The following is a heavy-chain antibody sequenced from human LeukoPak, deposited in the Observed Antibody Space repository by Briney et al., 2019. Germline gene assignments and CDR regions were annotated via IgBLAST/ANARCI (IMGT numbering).Heavy chain of an antibody. J-gene: IGHJ4*02. Sequence: ASVKVSFTASGYTFTSYGISWGRQAPGQGLEWMGWISAYNGNTNYAQKLQGRGTMTPDTSTSTAYMELRSLRSDDTAVEYCGRDPGGIAAAGFDYWGQGTLVTVSS. D-gene: IGHD6-13*01. CDR2: ISAYNGNT. CDR3: GRDPGGIAAAGFDY. CDR1: GYTFTSYG. V-gene: IGHV1-18*01.